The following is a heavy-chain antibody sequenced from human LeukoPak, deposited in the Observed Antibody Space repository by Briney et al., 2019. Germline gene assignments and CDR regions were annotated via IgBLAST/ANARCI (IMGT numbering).Heavy chain of an antibody. V-gene: IGHV3-30-3*01. Sequence: HPGGSLRLSCAASGFTFSSYAMHWVRQAPGKGLEWVAVISYDGSNKYYADSVKGRFTISRDNSKNTLYLQMNSLRAEDTAVYYCARDLKVLFSSGWYNWFDPWGQGTLVTVSS. J-gene: IGHJ5*02. D-gene: IGHD6-19*01. CDR1: GFTFSSYA. CDR3: ARDLKVLFSSGWYNWFDP. CDR2: ISYDGSNK.